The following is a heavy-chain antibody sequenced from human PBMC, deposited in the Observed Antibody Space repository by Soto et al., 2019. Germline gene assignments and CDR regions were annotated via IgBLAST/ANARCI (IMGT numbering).Heavy chain of an antibody. CDR3: AKRSLRRLRFVETH. CDR2: IYHSGIT. Sequence: QVQLQESGPGLVRPSGTLSLTCTVSGDSISNTNWWRWVRQPPGKGLEWIGEIYHSGITNYNPSLKSRVSISVDKSKNQFSLNLTSVTAADTAVYFCAKRSLRRLRFVETHWGQGTLVTVSS. CDR1: GDSISNTNW. D-gene: IGHD3-3*01. J-gene: IGHJ4*02. V-gene: IGHV4-4*02.